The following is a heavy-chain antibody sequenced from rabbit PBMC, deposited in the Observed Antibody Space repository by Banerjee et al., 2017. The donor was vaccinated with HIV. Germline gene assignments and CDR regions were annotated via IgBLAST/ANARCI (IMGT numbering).Heavy chain of an antibody. Sequence: QSLEESGGDLVKPGASLTLTCTASGFSLSSSYNLGWVRQAPGKGLEWIGCINTGSGSTWYASWAKGRFPISKAASTTVTLQMTSLTAADAATYFCARDKADAVDLYYFSLWGPGTLVTV. CDR2: INTGSGST. CDR1: GFSLSSSYN. CDR3: ARDKADAVDLYYFSL. D-gene: IGHD6-1*01. V-gene: IGHV1S40*01. J-gene: IGHJ4*01.